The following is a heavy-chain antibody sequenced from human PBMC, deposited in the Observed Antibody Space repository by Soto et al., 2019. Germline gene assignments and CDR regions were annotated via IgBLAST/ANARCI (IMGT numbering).Heavy chain of an antibody. J-gene: IGHJ4*02. CDR1: GYLFISYG. CDR2: ISAYNGNT. V-gene: IGHV1-18*01. CDR3: ARDLDGSGSYYSDY. Sequence: ASVKVSCKASGYLFISYGISWVRQAPGQGLEWMGRISAYNGNTNYAQNLQGRVTMTTDTSTSTAYMELRSLRSDDTAVYYCARDLDGSGSYYSDYWGPGTLVTVSS. D-gene: IGHD3-10*01.